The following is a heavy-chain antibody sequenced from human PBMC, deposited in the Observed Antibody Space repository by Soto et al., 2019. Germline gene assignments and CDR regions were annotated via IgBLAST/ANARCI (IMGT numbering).Heavy chain of an antibody. Sequence: EVQLLESGGGLVQPGGSLRLSCAASGFTFSSYAMSWVRQAPGKGLEWVSAISGGRGSTHYADSVKGRFTISRDTSKNTLYLQMNSLRAADTAVNYCAKKGAVGATYFFDYWGQGALVTVSS. CDR3: AKKGAVGATYFFDY. J-gene: IGHJ4*02. CDR1: GFTFSSYA. CDR2: ISGGRGST. D-gene: IGHD1-26*01. V-gene: IGHV3-23*01.